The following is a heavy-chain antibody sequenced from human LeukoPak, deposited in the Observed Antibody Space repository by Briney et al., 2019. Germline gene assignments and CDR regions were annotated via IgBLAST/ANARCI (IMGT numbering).Heavy chain of an antibody. CDR3: ARAWGDFWSGTVWFDP. CDR2: IKSNSGGT. J-gene: IGHJ5*02. V-gene: IGHV1-2*02. CDR1: GYTFTGYY. D-gene: IGHD3-3*01. Sequence: ASVKVSCKASGYTFTGYYMHWVRQAPGQGLEWMGWIKSNSGGTNYAQKFQGRVTMTRDTSISTAYMEPSRLRSDDAAVYYCARAWGDFWSGTVWFDPWGQGTLVTVSS.